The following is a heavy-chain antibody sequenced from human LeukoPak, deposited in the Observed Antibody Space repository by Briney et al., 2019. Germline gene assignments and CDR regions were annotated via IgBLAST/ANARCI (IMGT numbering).Heavy chain of an antibody. D-gene: IGHD5-18*01. CDR1: GFTFDDYT. J-gene: IGHJ4*02. CDR3: AKDPHPGYTYVYFEY. Sequence: RGSLRLSCAASGFTFDDYTMHWVRQAPGKGLEWVSLITWDGDNTYYADSVKGRFTISRDNSKNSLYLLMNSLRSEDTAFYYCAKDPHPGYTYVYFEYWGQGSQGSVCS. CDR2: ITWDGDNT. V-gene: IGHV3-43*01.